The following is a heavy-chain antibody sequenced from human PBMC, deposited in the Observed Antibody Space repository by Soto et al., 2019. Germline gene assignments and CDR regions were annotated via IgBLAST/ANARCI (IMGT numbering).Heavy chain of an antibody. Sequence: SETLSLTCTVSGGSISSYYWSWIRQPPGKGLEWIGYIYYSGSTNYNPSLKSRVTISVDTSKNQFSLKLSSVTAADTAVYYCAREDIWGYCSGGSCGAHQYGMDVWGQGTTVTGSS. D-gene: IGHD2-15*01. CDR1: GGSISSYY. CDR3: AREDIWGYCSGGSCGAHQYGMDV. CDR2: IYYSGST. J-gene: IGHJ6*02. V-gene: IGHV4-59*01.